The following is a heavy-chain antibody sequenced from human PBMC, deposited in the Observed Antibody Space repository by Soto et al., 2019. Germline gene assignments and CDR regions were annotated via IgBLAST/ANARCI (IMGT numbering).Heavy chain of an antibody. CDR1: GGSISSSSYY. D-gene: IGHD3-3*01. Sequence: SETLSLTCTVSGGSISSSSYYWGWIRQPPGKGLEWIGSIYYSGSTYYNPSLKSRVTISVDTSKNQFSLKLSSVTAADTAVYYCARRSLPKDDFWSGSPNHYFDYWGQGTLVTVSS. CDR3: ARRSLPKDDFWSGSPNHYFDY. V-gene: IGHV4-39*01. J-gene: IGHJ4*02. CDR2: IYYSGST.